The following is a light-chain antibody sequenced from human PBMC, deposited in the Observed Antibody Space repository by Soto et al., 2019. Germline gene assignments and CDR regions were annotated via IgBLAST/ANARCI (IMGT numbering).Light chain of an antibody. CDR1: QSISTW. Sequence: DTQMTQSPSTLSASVGDRVIITCRASQSISTWLAWCQQKPGKAPKLLIYKASSLESGVPSRFSGSGSGTEFTLTISSLQPDDFATYYCQQYSSYPLTFGGGTKVEIK. CDR2: KAS. CDR3: QQYSSYPLT. V-gene: IGKV1-5*03. J-gene: IGKJ4*01.